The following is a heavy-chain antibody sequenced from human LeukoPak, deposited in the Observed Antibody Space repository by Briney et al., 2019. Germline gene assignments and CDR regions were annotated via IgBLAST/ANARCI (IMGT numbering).Heavy chain of an antibody. V-gene: IGHV4-4*07. CDR1: RGSITGYF. J-gene: IGHJ4*02. CDR3: ARGLLDDNGWYHHDY. CDR2: VYASGST. D-gene: IGHD6-19*01. Sequence: PSETLSLSCSVSRGSITGYFWSWIRQPAGKGLEWIGRVYASGSTNYNPSLKSRVSMSVDTSKSQFSLKVNFLTAADTAVYYCARGLLDDNGWYHHDYWGQGTLVTVSS.